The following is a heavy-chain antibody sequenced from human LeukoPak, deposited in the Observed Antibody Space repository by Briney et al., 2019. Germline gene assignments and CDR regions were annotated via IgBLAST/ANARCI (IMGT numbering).Heavy chain of an antibody. CDR1: GYSFTSYW. D-gene: IGHD3-10*01. J-gene: IGHJ4*02. CDR2: IDPSDTYT. Sequence: GASLRISCNGSGYSFTSYWISWVRQMPGKGLEWMGRIDPSDTYTNYSPSFQGHVTISAYKSISTAYLQWSSLKASDTAMYYCAREYTSDGSGSYYHDYWGQGTLVTVSS. V-gene: IGHV5-10-1*01. CDR3: AREYTSDGSGSYYHDY.